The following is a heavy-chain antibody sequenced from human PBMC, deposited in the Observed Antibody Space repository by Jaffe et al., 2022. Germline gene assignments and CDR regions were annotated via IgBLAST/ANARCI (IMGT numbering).Heavy chain of an antibody. V-gene: IGHV3-23*01. J-gene: IGHJ4*02. CDR1: GFTFTSYA. CDR3: ARKTLDYSNYDY. Sequence: EVQLLESGGGLVQPGGSLRLSCAASGFTFTSYAMSWVRQAPGKGLEWVSSLSSSGYSTYYADSVKGRFTISRDNSKNTLYLEMHSLRAEDTAIYYCARKTLDYSNYDYWGQGILVTVSS. D-gene: IGHD4-4*01. CDR2: LSSSGYST.